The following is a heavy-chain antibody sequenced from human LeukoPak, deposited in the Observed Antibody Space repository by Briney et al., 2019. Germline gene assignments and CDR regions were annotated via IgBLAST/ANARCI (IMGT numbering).Heavy chain of an antibody. CDR3: ARLSAAVHLGAFDL. D-gene: IGHD3-3*01. CDR2: IHTSGSN. V-gene: IGHV4-4*09. CDR1: GVSISPYY. Sequence: KPSETLSLTCTVSGVSISPYYWAWIRQPPGKGLEWIGYIHTSGSNNQYPSLKSRVTISVDKSKNHFSLRLTSVTAAGTAVYYCARLSAAVHLGAFDLWGQGTMVTVSS. J-gene: IGHJ3*01.